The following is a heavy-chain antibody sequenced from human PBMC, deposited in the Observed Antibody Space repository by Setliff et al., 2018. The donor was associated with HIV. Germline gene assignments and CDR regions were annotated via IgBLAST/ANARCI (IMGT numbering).Heavy chain of an antibody. D-gene: IGHD3-16*01. CDR1: GLIVNTNY. V-gene: IGHV3-66*01. Sequence: PGESLKISCAASGLIVNTNYVSWARQAPGKGLEWVSVIYRSGDTYYADSVKGRFTIFRDSSKKSLYLQMNSLRAEDTAVYYCARDKSRGSDLYYYMDVWGKGTTVTVSS. CDR3: ARDKSRGSDLYYYMDV. J-gene: IGHJ6*03. CDR2: IYRSGDT.